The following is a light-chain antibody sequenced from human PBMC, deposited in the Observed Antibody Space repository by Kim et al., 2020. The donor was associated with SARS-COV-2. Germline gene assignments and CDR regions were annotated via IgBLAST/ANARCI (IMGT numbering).Light chain of an antibody. CDR2: VAS. J-gene: IGKJ4*01. CDR1: QNVNIS. Sequence: SVGERDTITRRGSQNVNISFACYQQKPGKAPNRLIYVASNLQRGVPSRFTGSGSGTEFTLSISSLQPDEFATYNCQQHNSYLLTFVGGTKVDI. V-gene: IGKV1-5*03. CDR3: QQHNSYLLT.